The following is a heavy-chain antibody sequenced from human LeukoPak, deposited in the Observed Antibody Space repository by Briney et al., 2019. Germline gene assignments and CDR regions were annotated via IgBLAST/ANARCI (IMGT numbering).Heavy chain of an antibody. J-gene: IGHJ6*03. CDR2: IYYSGST. D-gene: IGHD6-19*01. V-gene: IGHV4-39*07. CDR1: GGSISSSSYY. CDR3: ARDEGSSSHYYYYYYMDV. Sequence: SETLSLTCTVSGGSISSSSYYWGWIRQPPGKGLEWIGSIYYSGSTYYNPSLKSRVTISVDTSKNQFSLKLSSVTAADTAVYYCARDEGSSSHYYYYYYMDVWGKGTTVTVSS.